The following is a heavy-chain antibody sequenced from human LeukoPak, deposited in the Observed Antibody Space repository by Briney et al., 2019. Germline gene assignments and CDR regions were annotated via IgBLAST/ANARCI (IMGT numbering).Heavy chain of an antibody. D-gene: IGHD1-26*01. J-gene: IGHJ4*02. V-gene: IGHV4-39*01. CDR2: IYYSGST. CDR3: ARLGGSYAVDY. Sequence: KPSEILSLTCTVSGGSISSSSYYWGWIRQPPGKGLEWMGSIYYSGSTYYNPSLKCRVTISVDTSKNQFSLKLSSVTAADTAVYYCARLGGSYAVDYWGQGTLVTVSS. CDR1: GGSISSSSYY.